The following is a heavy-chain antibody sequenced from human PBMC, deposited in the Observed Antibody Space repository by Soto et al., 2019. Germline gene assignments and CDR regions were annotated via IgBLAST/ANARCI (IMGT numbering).Heavy chain of an antibody. CDR3: ARVGVVVAATLDHWFDP. V-gene: IGHV4-31*03. CDR1: GGSISSGGYY. CDR2: IYYSGST. D-gene: IGHD2-15*01. Sequence: QVQLQESGPGLVKPSQTLSLTCTVSGGSISSGGYYWSWIRQHPGKGLEWIGYIYYSGSTYYNPSLKRRVTISVDTSKIQYSLKLSSVTAADTAVYYCARVGVVVAATLDHWFDPWGQGTLVTVSS. J-gene: IGHJ5*02.